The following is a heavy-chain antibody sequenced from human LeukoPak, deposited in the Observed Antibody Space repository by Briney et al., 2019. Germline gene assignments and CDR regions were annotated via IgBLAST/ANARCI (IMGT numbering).Heavy chain of an antibody. Sequence: GGSLRLSCAASGFTFSSYGMHWVRQAPGKGLEWVAVISYDGSNKYYADSVKGRFTISRDNSKNTLYLQMYSLRVEDTAVYYCAKYDSGYDYWGQGTLVTVSS. CDR3: AKYDSGYDY. CDR2: ISYDGSNK. CDR1: GFTFSSYG. D-gene: IGHD5-12*01. V-gene: IGHV3-30*18. J-gene: IGHJ4*02.